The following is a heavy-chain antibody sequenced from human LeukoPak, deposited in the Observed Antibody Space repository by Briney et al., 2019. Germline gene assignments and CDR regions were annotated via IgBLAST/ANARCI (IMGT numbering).Heavy chain of an antibody. V-gene: IGHV4-34*01. CDR2: INHSGST. CDR3: ASHPYSSGWYGYRGWFDP. D-gene: IGHD6-19*01. J-gene: IGHJ5*02. Sequence: PSETLSLTCAVYGGSFSGYYWSWIRQPPGKGLEWIGEINHSGSTNYNPSLKSRVTISVDTSKNQFSLKLSSVTAADTAVYYCASHPYSSGWYGYRGWFDPWGQGTLVTVSS. CDR1: GGSFSGYY.